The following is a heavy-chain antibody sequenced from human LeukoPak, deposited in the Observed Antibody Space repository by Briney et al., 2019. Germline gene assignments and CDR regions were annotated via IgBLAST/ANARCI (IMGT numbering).Heavy chain of an antibody. CDR3: ARDGSTVVPYWYFDL. Sequence: SETLSLTCAVYGGSFSGYYWSWIRQPPGKGLEWIGEINHSGSTNYNPSLKSRVTISVDTSKNQFSLKLSSVTAADTAVYYCARDGSTVVPYWYFDLWGRGTLVTVSS. CDR1: GGSFSGYY. V-gene: IGHV4-34*01. CDR2: INHSGST. J-gene: IGHJ2*01. D-gene: IGHD4-23*01.